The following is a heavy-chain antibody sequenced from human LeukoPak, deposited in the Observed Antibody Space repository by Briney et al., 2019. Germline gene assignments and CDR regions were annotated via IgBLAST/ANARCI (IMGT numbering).Heavy chain of an antibody. V-gene: IGHV3-23*01. D-gene: IGHD3-10*01. Sequence: GGSLRLFCAASGFTLSNYAMTWVRQAPGKGLEWVSSITGSGALTYYADSVKGRFTISKDNAMDTLFLQMNSLRADDTAVYYCAKDRVDGSGSQFDSWGQGSLVTVSS. J-gene: IGHJ4*02. CDR1: GFTLSNYA. CDR2: ITGSGALT. CDR3: AKDRVDGSGSQFDS.